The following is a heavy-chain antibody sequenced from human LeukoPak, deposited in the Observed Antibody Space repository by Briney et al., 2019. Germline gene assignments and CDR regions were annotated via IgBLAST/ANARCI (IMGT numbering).Heavy chain of an antibody. CDR1: GFTFSSYS. CDR2: ISSSSYI. CDR3: ARDWGYSETVTLDY. D-gene: IGHD4-23*01. V-gene: IGHV3-21*01. Sequence: SGGSLRLSCAASGFTFSSYSMNWVRQAPGKGLEWVSSISSSSYIYYADSVKGRFTIFRDNAKNSLYLQMNSLRAEDTAVYYCARDWGYSETVTLDYWGQGTLVIVSS. J-gene: IGHJ4*02.